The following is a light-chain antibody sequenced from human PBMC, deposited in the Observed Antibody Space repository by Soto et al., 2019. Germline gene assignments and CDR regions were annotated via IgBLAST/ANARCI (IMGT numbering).Light chain of an antibody. CDR1: QTISGT. CDR2: GAS. CDR3: QQYYDWPIT. Sequence: EFVLTQSPGTLSLSPGERATLSCMASQTISGTLAWYQQKPGQAPRLLIHGASTRAPGFPARFSGSGSGTDFTLTISSLHSEDFAVYYCQQYYDWPITFGQGTRLEIK. V-gene: IGKV3-15*01. J-gene: IGKJ5*01.